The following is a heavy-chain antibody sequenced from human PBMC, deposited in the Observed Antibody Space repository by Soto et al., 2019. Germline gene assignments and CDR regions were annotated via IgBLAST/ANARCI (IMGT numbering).Heavy chain of an antibody. J-gene: IGHJ4*02. CDR1: GYLISSGYY. V-gene: IGHV4-38-2*02. CDR3: AKDRYSGYDYVLTPGPFDY. D-gene: IGHD5-12*01. CDR2: IDYSGRT. Sequence: SETLSLTCSVSGYLISSGYYWGWVRQTPGKGLEWLGSIDYSGRTYYSPSLKSRVSTSVDLSKNQFSLKLRSVTAADTAVYYCAKDRYSGYDYVLTPGPFDYWGQGTLVTVSS.